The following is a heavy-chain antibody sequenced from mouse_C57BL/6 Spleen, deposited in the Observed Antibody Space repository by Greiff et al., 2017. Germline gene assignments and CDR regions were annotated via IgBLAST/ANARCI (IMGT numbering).Heavy chain of an antibody. V-gene: IGHV5-6*01. J-gene: IGHJ3*01. Sequence: EVMLVESGGDLVKPGGSLKLSCAASGFTFSSYGMSWVRQTPDKRLEWVATISSGGSSTYYPDSVKGRFTISRDNAKNTLYLQMSRLKSEDTAMYYGAEPLEAAQATGWFAYWGQGTLVTVSA. CDR2: ISSGGSST. D-gene: IGHD3-2*02. CDR3: AEPLEAAQATGWFAY. CDR1: GFTFSSYG.